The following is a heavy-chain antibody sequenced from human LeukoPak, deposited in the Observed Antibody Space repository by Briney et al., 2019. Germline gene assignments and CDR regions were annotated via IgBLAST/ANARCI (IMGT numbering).Heavy chain of an antibody. CDR1: GFTFSSYS. J-gene: IGHJ5*02. Sequence: GGSLRLSCAASGFTFSSYSMNWVRQAPGKGLEWVSSISSSSSYIYYADSVKGRFTISRDNAKNSLYLQMNSLRAEDTAVYYCARRRDSVALWFDPWGQGTLVTVSS. CDR3: ARRRDSVALWFDP. D-gene: IGHD2-21*02. V-gene: IGHV3-21*04. CDR2: ISSSSSYI.